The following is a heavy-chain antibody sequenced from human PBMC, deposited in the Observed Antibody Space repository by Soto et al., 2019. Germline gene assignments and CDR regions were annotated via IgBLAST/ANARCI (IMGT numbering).Heavy chain of an antibody. V-gene: IGHV4-39*02. CDR1: GGSISIGNYY. D-gene: IGHD6-6*01. J-gene: IGHJ4*02. Sequence: SETLSLTCSVSGGSISIGNYYWGWIRQPPGKGLEWIGRIHYSGSTSYNPSLESRVTISVDTSKSHFSLNLTSVTAADTAVYYCASRRKARPFDSWGQGTLVTVSS. CDR3: ASRRKARPFDS. CDR2: IHYSGST.